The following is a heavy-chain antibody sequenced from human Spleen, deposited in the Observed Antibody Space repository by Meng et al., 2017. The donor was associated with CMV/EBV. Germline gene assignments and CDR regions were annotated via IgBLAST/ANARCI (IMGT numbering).Heavy chain of an antibody. D-gene: IGHD5-12*01. CDR3: AKTLNGYGGQDY. CDR2: IYSAGTTT. Sequence: GESLKISCAVSGLTFSDYAMTWVRQAPGKGLEWISVIYSAGTTTYYADSVKGRFTISRDNSKNMVSLEMHSLRSEDTAIYYCAKTLNGYGGQDYWGQGTLVTVSS. CDR1: GLTFSDYA. J-gene: IGHJ4*02. V-gene: IGHV3-23*03.